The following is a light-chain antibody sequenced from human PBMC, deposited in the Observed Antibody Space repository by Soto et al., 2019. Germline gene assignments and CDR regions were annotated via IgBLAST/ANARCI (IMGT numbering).Light chain of an antibody. CDR2: AAS. Sequence: DIQMTQSTSTLSGSVGDRVTITCRASQGISSFLAWYQQKPGKAPNLLIYAASTLQSGVPSRFSGGGSGTDFTLTISSLQSEDFAVYYCQHYTNWLGTFGGGTKVDI. CDR1: QGISSF. V-gene: IGKV1-9*01. CDR3: QHYTNWLGT. J-gene: IGKJ4*01.